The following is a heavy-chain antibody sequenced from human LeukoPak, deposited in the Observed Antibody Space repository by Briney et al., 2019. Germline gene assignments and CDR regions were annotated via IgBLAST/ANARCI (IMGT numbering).Heavy chain of an antibody. V-gene: IGHV4-59*01. CDR2: IFYSGST. CDR3: AGGFDSNPDY. D-gene: IGHD3-16*01. Sequence: SETLSLTCTVSGGSISSYYWSWIRQSPGKGLEWIGYIFYSGSTNYNPSLKSRVTISIDTSKNHFSRKLSSVTAADTAVYYCAGGFDSNPDYWGQGTLVTVSS. J-gene: IGHJ4*02. CDR1: GGSISSYY.